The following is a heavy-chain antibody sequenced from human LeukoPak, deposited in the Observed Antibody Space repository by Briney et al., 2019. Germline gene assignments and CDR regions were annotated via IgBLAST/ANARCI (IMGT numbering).Heavy chain of an antibody. CDR1: GGSISSSSYY. D-gene: IGHD2/OR15-2a*01. V-gene: IGHV4-39*07. Sequence: PSETLSLTCTVSGGSISSSSYYWGWIRQPPGKGLEWIGSIYYSGSTYYNPSPKSRVTISVDTSKNQFSLKLSSVTAADTAVYYCARGRDTFPYYYYYMDVWGKGTTVTVSS. CDR3: ARGRDTFPYYYYYMDV. J-gene: IGHJ6*03. CDR2: IYYSGST.